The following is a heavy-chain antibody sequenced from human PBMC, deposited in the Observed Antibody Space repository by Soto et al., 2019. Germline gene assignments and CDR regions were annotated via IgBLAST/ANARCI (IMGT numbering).Heavy chain of an antibody. CDR3: ARAHSQYVDTAMANWFDP. J-gene: IGHJ5*02. CDR2: IYYSGST. CDR1: GGSISSGDYY. D-gene: IGHD5-18*01. Sequence: KPSETLSLTCTVSGGSISSGDYYWSWIRQPPGKGLEWIGYIYYSGSTYYNPSLKSRVTISVDTSKNQFSLKLSSVTAADTAVYYCARAHSQYVDTAMANWFDPWGQGTLVTVSS. V-gene: IGHV4-30-4*01.